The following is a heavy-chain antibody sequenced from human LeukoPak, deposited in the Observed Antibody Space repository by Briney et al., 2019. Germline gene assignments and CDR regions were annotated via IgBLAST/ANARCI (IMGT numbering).Heavy chain of an antibody. CDR3: AREFVDTTLYGMDV. J-gene: IGHJ6*02. V-gene: IGHV3-21*01. Sequence: PGGSLRLSCAASGFTFSSYGMHWVRQAPGKGLEWVSSITTSGSIYYADSVKGRFTLSRDNVKNSLYLQMNSLRGEDTAVYYCAREFVDTTLYGMDVWGQGTTVTVSS. D-gene: IGHD2/OR15-2a*01. CDR1: GFTFSSYG. CDR2: ITTSGSI.